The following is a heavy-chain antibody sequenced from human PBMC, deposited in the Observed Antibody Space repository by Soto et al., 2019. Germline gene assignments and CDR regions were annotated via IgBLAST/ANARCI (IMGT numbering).Heavy chain of an antibody. V-gene: IGHV1-2*06. D-gene: IGHD1-26*01. CDR1: GYTFIGYY. CDR2: INPRSGDT. J-gene: IGHJ5*02. CDR3: GRDGVGATPLGWFDP. Sequence: ASVKVSCKASGYTFIGYYIHWVRQAPGQGLEWMGRINPRSGDTTYAQKFQGRLTMTRDTSISTAYMELSSLRSDDTAVYYCGRDGVGATPLGWFDPWG.